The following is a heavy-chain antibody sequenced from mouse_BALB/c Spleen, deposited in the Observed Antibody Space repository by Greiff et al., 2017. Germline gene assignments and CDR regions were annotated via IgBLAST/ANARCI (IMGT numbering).Heavy chain of an antibody. CDR1: GFTFSSYG. CDR2: ISSGGSYT. CDR3: ARHGSFDY. D-gene: IGHD1-1*01. V-gene: IGHV5-6*01. J-gene: IGHJ2*01. Sequence: VHVKQSGGDLVKPGGSMKLSCAASGFTFSSYGMSWVRQTPDKRLEWVATISSGGSYTYYPDSVKGRFTISRDNAKNTLYLQMSSLKSEDTAMYYCARHGSFDYWGQGTTLTVSS.